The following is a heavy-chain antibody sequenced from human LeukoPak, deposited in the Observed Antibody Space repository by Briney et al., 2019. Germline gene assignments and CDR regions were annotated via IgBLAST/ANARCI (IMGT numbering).Heavy chain of an antibody. D-gene: IGHD2-21*02. CDR2: IAGSSGYI. CDR3: ARDRGAYCGGDCYLGFDY. V-gene: IGHV3-21*01. CDR1: GFTFNSYT. J-gene: IGHJ4*01. Sequence: PGGSLRLSCAASGFTFNSYTTNWVRQAPGKGLEWVSSIAGSSGYISYADSVKGRFTISRDNAKKSLYLQMTSLTAEDTAVYYCARDRGAYCGGDCYLGFDYWGRGTLVTVSS.